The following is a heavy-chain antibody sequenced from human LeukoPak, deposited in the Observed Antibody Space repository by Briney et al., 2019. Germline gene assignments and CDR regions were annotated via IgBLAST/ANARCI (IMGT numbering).Heavy chain of an antibody. CDR2: ISGDGAST. CDR1: GFTFAIHA. CDR3: AKDSYVSGRPLHTFDV. Sequence: GGSLRLSCAASGFTFAIHAMTWVRQAPGKGLEWVSGISGDGASTHYAESVKGQFTISRDNSQNTLFLQMNSLRVEDTAIYYCAKDSYVSGRPLHTFDVWSQGTMVTVSS. V-gene: IGHV3-23*01. D-gene: IGHD3-10*01. J-gene: IGHJ3*01.